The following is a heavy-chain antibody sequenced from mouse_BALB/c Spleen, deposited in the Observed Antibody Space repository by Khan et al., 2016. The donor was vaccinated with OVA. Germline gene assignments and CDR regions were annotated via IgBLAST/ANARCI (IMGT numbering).Heavy chain of an antibody. CDR1: GYSITSDYA. Sequence: EVQLVESGPGLVKPSQYPSLTCTVTGYSITSDYAWNWIRQFPGNKLEWMGYISYSGNTKYNPSLKSRISITRDTSENQFFLQLNSVTIEDTATYYCARIYGGDFDYWGQGTTLTVSS. V-gene: IGHV3-2*02. D-gene: IGHD1-1*01. CDR2: ISYSGNT. J-gene: IGHJ2*01. CDR3: ARIYGGDFDY.